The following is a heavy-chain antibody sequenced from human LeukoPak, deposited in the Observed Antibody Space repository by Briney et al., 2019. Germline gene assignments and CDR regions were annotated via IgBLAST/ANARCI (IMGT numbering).Heavy chain of an antibody. CDR3: ARDQGPYY. Sequence: PGGSLRLSCAATGFTFSIYNMNWVRQAPGKGLEWVSHISKSSSAIYYADSVKGRFTISRDNAKNSLYLQMSSLRDEDTAVYYCARDQGPYYWGQGTVAIVSS. J-gene: IGHJ4*02. CDR2: ISKSSSAI. CDR1: GFTFSIYN. V-gene: IGHV3-48*02.